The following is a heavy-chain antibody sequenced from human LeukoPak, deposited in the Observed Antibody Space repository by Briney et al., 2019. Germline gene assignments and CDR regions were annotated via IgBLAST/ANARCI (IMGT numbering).Heavy chain of an antibody. J-gene: IGHJ3*02. CDR3: ARDISGFSADAFDI. V-gene: IGHV1-2*02. Sequence: ASVKVSCKASGYTFTGYYMHWVRQAPGQGLEWMGWINPNSGGTNYAQKFQGRVTMTRDTSISTAYMELSRLRSDDTAVYYCARDISGFSADAFDIWGQGTMVTVSS. CDR1: GYTFTGYY. CDR2: INPNSGGT. D-gene: IGHD3-22*01.